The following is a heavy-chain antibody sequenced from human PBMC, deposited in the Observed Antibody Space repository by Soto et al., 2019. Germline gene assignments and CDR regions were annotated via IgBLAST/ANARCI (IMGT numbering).Heavy chain of an antibody. V-gene: IGHV4-4*07. CDR2: IYATGDT. CDR1: GASLSRYY. CDR3: VRDGTKNLRDRFEP. Sequence: PSETLSLTCTVSGASLSRYYLSWIRQPPGKGLEWIGRIYATGDTDYNPSLKSRSSMSLDISKKQFSLTLRPVTAADTAIYYCVRDGTKNLRDRFEPWGRGILVTVSS. D-gene: IGHD1-26*01. J-gene: IGHJ5*02.